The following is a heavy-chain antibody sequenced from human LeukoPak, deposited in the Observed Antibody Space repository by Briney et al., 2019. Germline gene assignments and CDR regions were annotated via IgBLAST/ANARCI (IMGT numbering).Heavy chain of an antibody. CDR1: GYTFTSYG. J-gene: IGHJ6*02. D-gene: IGHD3-9*01. Sequence: ASVKVSCKASGYTFTSYGISWVRQTPGQGLEWMGWISAYNGNTNYAQKLQGRVTMTTDTSTSTAYMELRNLRSDDTAVYYCARDPLGYDILTGYYNYYGMDVWGQGTTVTVSS. CDR2: ISAYNGNT. CDR3: ARDPLGYDILTGYYNYYGMDV. V-gene: IGHV1-18*01.